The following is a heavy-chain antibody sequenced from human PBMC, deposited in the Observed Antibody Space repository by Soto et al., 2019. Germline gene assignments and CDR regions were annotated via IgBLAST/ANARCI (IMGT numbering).Heavy chain of an antibody. CDR2: IYYSGSN. J-gene: IGHJ4*02. Sequence: XTLSLPCTVSGGSSSTYYWGWIRYPPGKGLEWIGYIYYSGSNNYNPSLKSRVTISVDTSKNQFYLKLSSVTDADTAVHYCARVYYYDSSGQRGYFDYWGQGTLGTVS. D-gene: IGHD3-22*01. CDR3: ARVYYYDSSGQRGYFDY. V-gene: IGHV4-59*01. CDR1: GGSSSTYY.